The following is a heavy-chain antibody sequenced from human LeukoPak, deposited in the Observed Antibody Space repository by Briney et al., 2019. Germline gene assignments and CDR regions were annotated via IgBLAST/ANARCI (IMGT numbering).Heavy chain of an antibody. V-gene: IGHV4-39*07. D-gene: IGHD6-13*01. CDR3: ARAGSSWYIDY. Sequence: SETLSLTCTVSGGSINSSSYYWGWIRQPPGKGLEWIGSIFYSGNTYDNPSLKSRVTISVDTSKNQFSLKLSSVTAADTAVYYCARAGSSWYIDYWGQGTLVTVSS. CDR1: GGSINSSSYY. J-gene: IGHJ4*02. CDR2: IFYSGNT.